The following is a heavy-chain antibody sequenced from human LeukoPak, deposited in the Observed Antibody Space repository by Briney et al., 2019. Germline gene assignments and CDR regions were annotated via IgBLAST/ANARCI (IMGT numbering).Heavy chain of an antibody. J-gene: IGHJ3*02. CDR2: INPNSGDT. CDR1: GYSFTCYN. Sequence: ASVTVSCKASGYSFTCYNMYWVRQAPGQGLEWMGWINPNSGDTNYAQEFQGRVTMTRDTAITTAYMELSRLRSDDTAMYYCVRGTSNACHIWGQGTMVTVSS. CDR3: VRGTSNACHI. V-gene: IGHV1-2*02. D-gene: IGHD1-1*01.